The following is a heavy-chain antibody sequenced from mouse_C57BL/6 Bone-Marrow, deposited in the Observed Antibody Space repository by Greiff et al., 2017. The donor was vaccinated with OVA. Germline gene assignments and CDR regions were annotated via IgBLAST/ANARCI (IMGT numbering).Heavy chain of an antibody. V-gene: IGHV1-69*01. Sequence: VQLQQPGAELVMPGASVKLSCKASGYTFTSYWMHWVKQRPGQGLEWIGEIDPSDSYTNYNQKFKGKSTLTVDKSSSTAYMQLSSLTSEDSAVYYCARWGLPFADWGQGTLVTVSA. CDR2: IDPSDSYT. J-gene: IGHJ3*01. CDR1: GYTFTSYW. CDR3: ARWGLPFAD.